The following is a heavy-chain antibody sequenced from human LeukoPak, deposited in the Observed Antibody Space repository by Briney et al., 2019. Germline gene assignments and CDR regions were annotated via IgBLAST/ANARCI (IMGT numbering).Heavy chain of an antibody. J-gene: IGHJ3*02. D-gene: IGHD1-1*01. V-gene: IGHV1-2*02. CDR3: ATKTGMAGLDAFDI. CDR2: INPNNGGT. Sequence: GASVKVSCKASGHTLTGYYMHWVRQAPGQGLEWMGWINPNNGGTSYAEKFQGRVSMTRDTSISTAYMELSRLRSDDTAVYYCATKTGMAGLDAFDIWGQGTMVTVSS. CDR1: GHTLTGYY.